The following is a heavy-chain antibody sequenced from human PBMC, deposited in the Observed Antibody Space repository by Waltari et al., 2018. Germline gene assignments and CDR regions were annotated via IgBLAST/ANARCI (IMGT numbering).Heavy chain of an antibody. Sequence: QVQLVQSGAEVKKPGASVTVSCKASGSTFTGYYMPWVRQAPGQGLEWMGWINPNSGGTNYAQKFQGWVTMTRDTSISTAYMELSRLRSDDTAVYYCAKDQMGYNWNYAVHNWFDPWGQGTLVTVSS. CDR1: GSTFTGYY. D-gene: IGHD1-7*01. V-gene: IGHV1-2*04. CDR2: INPNSGGT. J-gene: IGHJ5*02. CDR3: AKDQMGYNWNYAVHNWFDP.